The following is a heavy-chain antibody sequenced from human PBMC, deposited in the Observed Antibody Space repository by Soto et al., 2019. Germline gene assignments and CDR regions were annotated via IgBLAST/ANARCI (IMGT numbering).Heavy chain of an antibody. V-gene: IGHV3-43*01. CDR3: AKDKSSHGAFDY. D-gene: IGHD6-13*01. CDR2: ISWDGGST. Sequence: GGSLRLSCAASGFTFDDYTMHWVRQAPGKGLEWVSLISWDGGSTYYADSVKGRFTISRDNSKNSLYLQMNSLRTEDTALYYCAKDKSSHGAFDYWGQGTLVTVSS. J-gene: IGHJ4*02. CDR1: GFTFDDYT.